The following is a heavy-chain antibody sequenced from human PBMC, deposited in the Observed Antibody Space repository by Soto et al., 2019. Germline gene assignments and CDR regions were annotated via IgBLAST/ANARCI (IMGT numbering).Heavy chain of an antibody. D-gene: IGHD3-10*01. CDR1: GGSISSYY. Sequence: GTLSLTCTVSGGSISSYYWSWIRQPSGKGLEWIGRIYTSGSTNYNPSLKSRVTMSVDTSKNQFSLKLSSVTAADTAVYYCARDMVRGVEDYGMDVWGQGTTVTVSS. V-gene: IGHV4-4*07. J-gene: IGHJ6*02. CDR3: ARDMVRGVEDYGMDV. CDR2: IYTSGST.